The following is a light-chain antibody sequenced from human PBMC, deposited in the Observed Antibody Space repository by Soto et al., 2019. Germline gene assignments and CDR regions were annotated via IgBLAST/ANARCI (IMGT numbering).Light chain of an antibody. CDR3: QQYGSSLSIT. V-gene: IGKV3-20*01. J-gene: IGKJ5*01. CDR1: QSFISSY. Sequence: EIVLTQSPGTLSLSPGERATLSCRASQSFISSYLAWYQQKSGQAPRLLIYGASSRATGIPDRFSGSGSGTDFTLTISRLEPEDFAVYYCQQYGSSLSITFGQGTRLEIK. CDR2: GAS.